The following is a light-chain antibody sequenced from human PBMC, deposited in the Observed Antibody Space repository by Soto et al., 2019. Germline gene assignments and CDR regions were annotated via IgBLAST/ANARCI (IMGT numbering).Light chain of an antibody. CDR1: SSDVGGYDY. J-gene: IGLJ1*01. CDR3: SSYTSRSTLV. CDR2: EVT. V-gene: IGLV2-8*01. Sequence: LTQPPSASGSPGQSVTISCTGTSSDVGGYDYVSWYQQHPGKAPKLMIYEVTTRPSGVSDRFSGSKSGNTASLTVSGLQAEDEADYYCSSYTSRSTLVFGTGTKVTVL.